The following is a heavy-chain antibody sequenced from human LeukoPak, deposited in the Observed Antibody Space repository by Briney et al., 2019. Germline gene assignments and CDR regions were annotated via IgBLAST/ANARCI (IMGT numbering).Heavy chain of an antibody. CDR3: ARTLPDGYNFGY. CDR2: IYYSGTT. J-gene: IGHJ4*02. CDR1: GGSISSSSYY. Sequence: ASETLSLTCTVSGGSISSSSYYWGWIRQPPGKGLEWIGSIYYSGTTYYSPSLKSRVTSLLDTSGNQFSLKLSSVTAADTAVYYCARTLPDGYNFGYWGQGTLVTVSS. D-gene: IGHD5-24*01. V-gene: IGHV4-39*07.